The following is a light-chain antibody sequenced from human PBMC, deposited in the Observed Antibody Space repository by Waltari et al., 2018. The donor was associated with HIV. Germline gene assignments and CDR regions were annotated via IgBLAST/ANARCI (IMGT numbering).Light chain of an antibody. CDR1: QSVSSNY. CDR3: QQYGSSPRT. Sequence: EIVLTQSPGTLSLSPGERATLSSRASQSVSSNYLAWYQQRPGQAPRLLIYGASSRATGIPDRFSGSGSGTDFTLTISRLEPKDFAVYYCQQYGSSPRTFGQGTKVEIK. J-gene: IGKJ1*01. CDR2: GAS. V-gene: IGKV3-20*01.